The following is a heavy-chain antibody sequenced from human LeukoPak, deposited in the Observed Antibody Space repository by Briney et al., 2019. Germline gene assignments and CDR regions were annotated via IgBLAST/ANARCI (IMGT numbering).Heavy chain of an antibody. D-gene: IGHD5-12*01. CDR1: GYTFTSYG. J-gene: IGHJ4*02. CDR3: ARDRGYSGYHDY. V-gene: IGHV1-2*06. CDR2: INPNSGGT. Sequence: GASVKVSCKASGYTFTSYGISWVLQAPGQGLEWMGRINPNSGGTNYAQKFQGRVTMTRDTSISTAYMELSRLRSDDTAVYYCARDRGYSGYHDYWGQGTLVTVSS.